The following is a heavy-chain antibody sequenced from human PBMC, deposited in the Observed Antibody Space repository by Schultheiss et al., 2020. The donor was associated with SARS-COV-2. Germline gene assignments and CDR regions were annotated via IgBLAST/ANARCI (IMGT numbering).Heavy chain of an antibody. CDR1: DNSLSSSGYF. CDR2: INYSGTS. J-gene: IGHJ4*02. V-gene: IGHV4-39*07. CDR3: ARAGITIFGVVTHFDY. D-gene: IGHD3-3*01. Sequence: SETLSLTCDVSDNSLSSSGYFWGWVRQPPGKGLEWIGSINYSGTSYYNPSLKSRVTISVDTSKNQFSLKLSSVTAADTAVYYCARAGITIFGVVTHFDYWGQGTLVTVSS.